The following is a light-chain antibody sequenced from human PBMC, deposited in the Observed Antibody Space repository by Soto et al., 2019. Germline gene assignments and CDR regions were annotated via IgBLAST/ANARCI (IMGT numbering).Light chain of an antibody. CDR2: DVS. J-gene: IGLJ1*01. V-gene: IGLV2-14*01. CDR1: SSDVGGYNY. CDR3: VSSTSISNQV. Sequence: QSALTQPASVSGSPGQSITISCTGTSSDVGGYNYVSWYQHHPGKAPKLMIYDVSNRPSGVSNRFSGSKSGNTASLTISGLQGEDEADYYCVSSTSISNQVFGNGKKVTV.